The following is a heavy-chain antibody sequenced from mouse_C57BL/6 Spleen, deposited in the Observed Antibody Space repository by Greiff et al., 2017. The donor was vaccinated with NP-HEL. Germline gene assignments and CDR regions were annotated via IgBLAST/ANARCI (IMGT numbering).Heavy chain of an antibody. V-gene: IGHV1-80*01. D-gene: IGHD3-3*01. Sequence: QVQLQQSGAELVKPGASVKISCKASGYAFSSYWMNWVKQRPGKGLEWIGQIYPGDGDTNYNGKFKGKATLTADKSSSTAYMQLSSLTSEDSAVYFCARERANLTYAMDYWGQGTSVTVSS. J-gene: IGHJ4*01. CDR1: GYAFSSYW. CDR2: IYPGDGDT. CDR3: ARERANLTYAMDY.